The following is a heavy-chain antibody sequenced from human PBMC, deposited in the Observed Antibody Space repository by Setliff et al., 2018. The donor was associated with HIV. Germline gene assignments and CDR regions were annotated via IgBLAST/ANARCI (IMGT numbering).Heavy chain of an antibody. V-gene: IGHV4-4*07. D-gene: IGHD3-10*01. CDR1: GNSFSGYH. CDR3: ARSIYGSGTYPLDV. J-gene: IGHJ4*02. Sequence: SETLSLTCNYSGNSFSGYHWNWIRQPAGKGLEWLGRIYYTGSTEYNPSLKSRLTMSMDTSKDQFSLRLVALTTADTAVYYCARSIYGSGTYPLDVWGPGTLVTVSS. CDR2: IYYTGST.